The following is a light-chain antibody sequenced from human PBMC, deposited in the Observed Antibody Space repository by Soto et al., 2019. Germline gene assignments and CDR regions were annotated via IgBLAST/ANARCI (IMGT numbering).Light chain of an antibody. CDR2: DV. Sequence: QSVLTQPASVSGWPGQSITIYCTGTSSDVGGSIYVSWYQLSPGKAPKLLIYDVDRPSGVSNRFSGSKSGNTASLTISGLQAEDEADYYCNSYISSGTVVFGGGTKLTVL. V-gene: IGLV2-14*01. CDR1: SSDVGGSIY. J-gene: IGLJ3*02. CDR3: NSYISSGTVV.